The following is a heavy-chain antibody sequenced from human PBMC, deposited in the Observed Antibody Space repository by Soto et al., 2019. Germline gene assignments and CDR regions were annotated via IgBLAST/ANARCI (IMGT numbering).Heavy chain of an antibody. CDR3: ARINSSKRPFDY. D-gene: IGHD3-3*02. J-gene: IGHJ4*02. Sequence: PSETLSLTCAVYGGSFSGYYWSWIRQPPGKGLEWIGEINHSGSTNYNPSLKSRVTISVDTSKNQFSLKLSSVTAADTAVYYCARINSSKRPFDYWGPGPLVT. V-gene: IGHV4-34*01. CDR2: INHSGST. CDR1: GGSFSGYY.